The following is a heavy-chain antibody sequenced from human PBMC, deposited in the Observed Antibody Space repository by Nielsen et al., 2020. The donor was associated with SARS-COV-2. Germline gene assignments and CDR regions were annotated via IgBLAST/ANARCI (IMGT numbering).Heavy chain of an antibody. CDR3: AKENGYYYYMDV. Sequence: GESLKISCAASGFTFSRYWMHWVRQVPGKGLVWISRINSDGSGTTYADSVKGRFTVSRDNAKNSLYLQMNSLRAEDTALYYCAKENGYYYYMDVWGKGTTVTVSS. CDR2: INSDGSGT. V-gene: IGHV3-74*01. J-gene: IGHJ6*03. CDR1: GFTFSRYW.